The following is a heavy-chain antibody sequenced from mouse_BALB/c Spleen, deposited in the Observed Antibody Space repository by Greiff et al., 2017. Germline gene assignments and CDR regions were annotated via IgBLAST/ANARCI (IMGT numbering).Heavy chain of an antibody. V-gene: IGHV14-3*02. J-gene: IGHJ2*01. Sequence: EVQLQQSGAELVKPGASVKLSCTASGFNIKDTYMHWVKQRPEQGLEWIGNIYPGSGSTNYDEKFKSKGTLTVDTSSSTAYMHLSSLTSEDSAVYYCTRSTTRGTYDYWGQGTTLTVSS. CDR3: TRSTTRGTYDY. CDR2: IYPGSGST. CDR1: GFNIKDTY. D-gene: IGHD1-1*01.